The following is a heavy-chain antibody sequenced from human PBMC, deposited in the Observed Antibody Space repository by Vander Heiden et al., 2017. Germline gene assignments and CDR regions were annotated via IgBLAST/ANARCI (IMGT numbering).Heavy chain of an antibody. Sequence: VQLVESWRGLVMPGGSLRLSCPASGFTFTNAWRNWVRQAPGKGLEWVGRNKSKAEGGATDYAAPVKGRFTISRDDSENTVYLQMNSLKSEDTAVYYCTTGGSYSAFDIWDQGTMVTVSS. V-gene: IGHV3-15*07. CDR1: GFTFTNAW. CDR3: TTGGSYSAFDI. J-gene: IGHJ3*02. D-gene: IGHD1-26*01. CDR2: NKSKAEGGAT.